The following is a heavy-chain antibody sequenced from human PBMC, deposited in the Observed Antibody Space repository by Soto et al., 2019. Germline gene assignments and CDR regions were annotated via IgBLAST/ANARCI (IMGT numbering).Heavy chain of an antibody. D-gene: IGHD6-19*01. CDR3: AKDKKWLVLQVGYYYGMDV. Sequence: WGSLRIPWASAVFTFSFYAMHWVRQAAGKGLEWVAVISYDGGNKYYADSVKGRFTISRENSKNTLYLQMNSLRAEDTAVYYCAKDKKWLVLQVGYYYGMDVWGQGTTVTVSS. CDR1: VFTFSFYA. J-gene: IGHJ6*01. CDR2: ISYDGGNK. V-gene: IGHV3-30*18.